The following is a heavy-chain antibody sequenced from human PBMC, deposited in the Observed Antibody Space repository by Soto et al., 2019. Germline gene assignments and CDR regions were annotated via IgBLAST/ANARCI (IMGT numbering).Heavy chain of an antibody. Sequence: GGSLRLSXATSGFTFSSYAMTWVRQAPGKGLEWVSTFNGNGGLTYYADSVKGRFTISRDNSKNTLYLQMDSLRGEDTAIYYCAKDNSLHWFDPWGQGTLVTVSS. CDR1: GFTFSSYA. D-gene: IGHD2-15*01. J-gene: IGHJ5*02. CDR2: FNGNGGLT. CDR3: AKDNSLHWFDP. V-gene: IGHV3-23*01.